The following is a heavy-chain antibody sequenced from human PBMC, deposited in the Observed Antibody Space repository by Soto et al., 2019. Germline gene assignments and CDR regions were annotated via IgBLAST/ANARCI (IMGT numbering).Heavy chain of an antibody. V-gene: IGHV3-30*18. CDR3: AKENANSVSRAFGNLGY. Sequence: PGGSLRLSCAASGFTFSSYGMHWVRQAPGKGLEWVAFISYDGSNKYYADSVKGRFTISRDNSKNTLYLQMNSLRAEDTAVYYCAKENANSVSRAFGNLGYWGQGTLVTVSS. D-gene: IGHD1-26*01. CDR1: GFTFSSYG. CDR2: ISYDGSNK. J-gene: IGHJ4*02.